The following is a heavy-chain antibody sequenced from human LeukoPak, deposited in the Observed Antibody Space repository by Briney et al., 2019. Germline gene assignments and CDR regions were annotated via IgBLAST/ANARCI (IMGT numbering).Heavy chain of an antibody. CDR2: IYPGDSDT. CDR1: GYSFTNYW. D-gene: IGHD3/OR15-3a*01. Sequence: GESLKISCKASGYSFTNYWIAWVRQMPGKGLEWMGIIYPGDSDTTYSPSFQGQVTISADKSISAAYLQWSSLRASDTAMYYCARQRGVGQSPYDYWGQGTLVTVSS. V-gene: IGHV5-51*01. J-gene: IGHJ4*02. CDR3: ARQRGVGQSPYDY.